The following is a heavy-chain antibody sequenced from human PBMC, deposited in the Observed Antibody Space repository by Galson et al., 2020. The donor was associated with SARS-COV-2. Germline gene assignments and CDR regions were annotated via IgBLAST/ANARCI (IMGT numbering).Heavy chain of an antibody. Sequence: GESLKISCAASEFTLSMFSMNWVRQSPGKGLEWVSSISTRGIHTFYADSVKGRFTISRDTAKNSLYLQMNSLRVEDTAVYYCTRDGAGYCSSTACQALNAFDIWGQGTMVTVSS. J-gene: IGHJ3*02. CDR2: ISTRGIHT. D-gene: IGHD2-2*01. V-gene: IGHV3-21*01. CDR1: EFTLSMFS. CDR3: TRDGAGYCSSTACQALNAFDI.